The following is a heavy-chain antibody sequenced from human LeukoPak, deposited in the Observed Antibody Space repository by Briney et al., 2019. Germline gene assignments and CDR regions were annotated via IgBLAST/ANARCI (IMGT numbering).Heavy chain of an antibody. CDR2: ISSSSSYI. D-gene: IGHD5-12*01. CDR3: ARDPIVAPPYYYYYMDV. V-gene: IGHV3-21*01. CDR1: GFTFSSYS. Sequence: GRSLRLSCAASGFTFSSYSMNWVRQAPGKGLEWVSSISSSSSYIYYADSVKGRFTISRDNAKNSLYLQMNSLRAEDTAVYYCARDPIVAPPYYYYYMDVWGKGTTVTVSS. J-gene: IGHJ6*03.